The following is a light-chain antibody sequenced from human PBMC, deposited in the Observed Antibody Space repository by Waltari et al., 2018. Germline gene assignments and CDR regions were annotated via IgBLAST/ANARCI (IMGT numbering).Light chain of an antibody. V-gene: IGLV2-14*01. CDR3: SSYTTTNTFV. CDR1: TTDVGAYEF. J-gene: IGLJ1*01. Sequence: QSALTQPASVSGSPGQSITISCTGSTTDVGAYEFVAWYQQHPGKAPQLMVFDVTHRPSGISNRFPGSTSGDTASLTISGLQAEDEAYYYCSSYTTTNTFVFGTGTNVTVV. CDR2: DVT.